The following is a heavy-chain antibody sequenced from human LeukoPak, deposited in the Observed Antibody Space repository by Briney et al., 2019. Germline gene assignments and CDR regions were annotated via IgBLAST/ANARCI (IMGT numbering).Heavy chain of an antibody. D-gene: IGHD3-22*01. Sequence: SETLSLTCTVSGGSISSSSYYWGWIRQPPGKGLEWIGSIYYSGSTYYNPSLKSRVTISVDTSKNQFSLKLSSVTAADTAVYYCARDPWKGVSSGELFDYWGQGTLVTVSS. V-gene: IGHV4-39*02. CDR3: ARDPWKGVSSGELFDY. J-gene: IGHJ4*02. CDR1: GGSISSSSYY. CDR2: IYYSGST.